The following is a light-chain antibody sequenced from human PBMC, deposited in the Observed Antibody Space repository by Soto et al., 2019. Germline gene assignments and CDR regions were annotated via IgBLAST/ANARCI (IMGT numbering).Light chain of an antibody. CDR3: QQRSNWQIT. CDR1: QSVSSY. V-gene: IGKV3-11*01. CDR2: DAS. Sequence: EIVLTHSPATLALSPCERATLSFRASQSVSSYLAWYQQKPGQAPRLLIYDASNRATGIPARFSGSGSGTDFTLTISSLEPEDFAVYYCQQRSNWQITFGQGTRLEIK. J-gene: IGKJ5*01.